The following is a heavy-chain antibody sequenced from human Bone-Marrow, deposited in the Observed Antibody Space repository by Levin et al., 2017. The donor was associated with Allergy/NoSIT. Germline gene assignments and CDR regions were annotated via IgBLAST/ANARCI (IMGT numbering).Heavy chain of an antibody. V-gene: IGHV3-30*04. CDR3: ARDNYYTSSWFHDFFDY. CDR1: GFTFSSSA. D-gene: IGHD6-13*01. CDR2: ISDDGRTK. Sequence: GGSLRLSCAASGFTFSSSAMHWVRQAPGKGLEWVAVISDDGRTKYYADSVKGRFTISRDNSKNTMYLQMHSLRVDDTALYYCARDNYYTSSWFHDFFDYWGQGTLVTVSS. J-gene: IGHJ4*02.